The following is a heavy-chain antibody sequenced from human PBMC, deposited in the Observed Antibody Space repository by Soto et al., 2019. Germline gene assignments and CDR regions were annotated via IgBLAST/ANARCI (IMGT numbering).Heavy chain of an antibody. V-gene: IGHV1-69*13. CDR1: GGTFSSYA. CDR3: AGPGVSSGYYFDY. J-gene: IGHJ4*02. D-gene: IGHD3-22*01. CDR2: IIPIFGTA. Sequence: SVKVSCKASGGTFSSYAISWERQAHGQRLEWMGGIIPIFGTANYAQKLKGRVTITADESTSTAYMELSSLRSEDTAAYYCAGPGVSSGYYFDYWGQGTLVTVSS.